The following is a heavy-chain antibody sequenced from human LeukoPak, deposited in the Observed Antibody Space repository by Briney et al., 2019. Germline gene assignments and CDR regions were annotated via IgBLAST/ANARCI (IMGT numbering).Heavy chain of an antibody. CDR2: ISAYNGNT. D-gene: IGHD2-2*01. J-gene: IGHJ4*02. V-gene: IGHV1-18*01. CDR1: GYTFTSYG. CDR3: ARPHTIIRYCSSTSCPDYFDY. Sequence: GASVKVSCKASGYTFTSYGISWVRQAPGQGLEWMGWISAYNGNTNYAQKLQGRVTMTTDTSTSTAYMELRSLRSDDTAVYYCARPHTIIRYCSSTSCPDYFDYWGQGTLVTVSS.